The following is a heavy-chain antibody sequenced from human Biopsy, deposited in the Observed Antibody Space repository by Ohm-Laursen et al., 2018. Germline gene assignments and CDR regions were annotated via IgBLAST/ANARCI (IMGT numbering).Heavy chain of an antibody. CDR3: ARHDGNGPFALDS. V-gene: IGHV4-39*01. CDR2: VYHSGTT. Sequence: SDTLSLTCTLSGGSISSGSNYWAWIRQPPGKGLEWIGSVYHSGTTYYSPSLKSRVTISVDTSKNQLSLKVTSVTAADTAAYYCARHDGNGPFALDSWGQGTLVTVSS. D-gene: IGHD5-24*01. J-gene: IGHJ4*02. CDR1: GGSISSGSNY.